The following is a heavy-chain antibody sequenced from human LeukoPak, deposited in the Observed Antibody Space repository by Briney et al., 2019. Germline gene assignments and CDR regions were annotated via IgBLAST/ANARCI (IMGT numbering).Heavy chain of an antibody. CDR3: ARRAADEPDY. J-gene: IGHJ4*02. CDR1: RYGFTSYW. V-gene: IGHV5-51*01. Sequence: GESLQISRKGSRYGFTSYWIAWGRPRPGKGVEWMGIIYPGDSDTRYSPSFQGQVTISADKSINTAYLQWSSLEASDTAMYYCARRAADEPDYWGQGTLVTVSS. D-gene: IGHD1-14*01. CDR2: IYPGDSDT.